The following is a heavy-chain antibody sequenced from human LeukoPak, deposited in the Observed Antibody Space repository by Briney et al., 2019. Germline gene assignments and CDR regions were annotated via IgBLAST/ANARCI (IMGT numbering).Heavy chain of an antibody. CDR2: IYYSGST. CDR3: ATPSSGWYYFDY. Sequence: SETQSLTCTVSGGSISSSSYYWGWIRQPPGKGLEWIGSIYYSGSTYYNPSLKSRVTISVDTSKNQFSLKLSSVTAADTAVYYCATPSSGWYYFDYWGQGTLVTVSS. V-gene: IGHV4-39*01. D-gene: IGHD6-19*01. CDR1: GGSISSSSYY. J-gene: IGHJ4*02.